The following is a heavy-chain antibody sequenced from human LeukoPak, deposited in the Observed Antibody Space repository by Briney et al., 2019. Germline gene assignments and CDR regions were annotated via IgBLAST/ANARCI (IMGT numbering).Heavy chain of an antibody. V-gene: IGHV3-48*03. CDR1: GFTFSSYE. CDR3: ARLSAYYYGSYFYYYMDV. Sequence: GGSLRLSCAASGFTFSSYEMNWVRQAPGKGLEWVSYISSSGSTIYYADSVKRRFTISRDNAKNSLYLQMNSLRAEDTALYYCARLSAYYYGSYFYYYMDVWGKGNTVTVSS. CDR2: ISSSGSTI. J-gene: IGHJ6*03. D-gene: IGHD3-10*01.